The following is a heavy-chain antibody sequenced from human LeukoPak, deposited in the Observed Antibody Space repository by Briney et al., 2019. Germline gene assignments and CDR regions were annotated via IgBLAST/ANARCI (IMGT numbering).Heavy chain of an antibody. D-gene: IGHD3-10*01. J-gene: IGHJ4*02. CDR1: SASLSTYH. CDR3: ATVAVIRGVTYFDY. CDR2: INYSGST. Sequence: SETLSLTCTVSSASLSTYHWTWIRQPPGKGLEWIGYINYSGSTDYNPSLESRVTISVDTSKNQFSLKLRSVTAADTAVYYCATVAVIRGVTYFDYWGQGTLVTVSS. V-gene: IGHV4-59*01.